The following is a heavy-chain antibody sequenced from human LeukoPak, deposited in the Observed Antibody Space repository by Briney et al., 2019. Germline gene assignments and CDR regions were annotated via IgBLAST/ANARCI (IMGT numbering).Heavy chain of an antibody. D-gene: IGHD3-9*01. CDR3: ARDKSYDILTGKNYYYYYMDV. J-gene: IGHJ6*03. CDR2: IYTSGST. CDR1: GGSISSYY. Sequence: SETLSLTCTVSGGSISSYYWSWIRQPAGKGLEWIGRIYTSGSTNYNPSLKSRVTMSVDTSKNQFSLKLSSVTAADTAVYYCARDKSYDILTGKNYYYYYMDVWGKGTTVTISS. V-gene: IGHV4-4*07.